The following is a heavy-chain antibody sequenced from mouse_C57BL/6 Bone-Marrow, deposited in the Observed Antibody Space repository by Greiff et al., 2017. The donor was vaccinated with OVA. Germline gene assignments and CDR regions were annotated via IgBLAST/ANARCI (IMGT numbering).Heavy chain of an antibody. CDR1: GYTFTSYW. CDR2: IDPSDSYT. Sequence: QQSCKASGYTFTSYWMHWVKQRPGQGLEWIGEIDPSDSYTNYNQKFKGKSTLTVDKSSSTAYMQLSSLTSEDSAVYYCAKRAYYYGSSYWYFDVWGTGTTVTVSS. D-gene: IGHD1-1*01. J-gene: IGHJ1*03. CDR3: AKRAYYYGSSYWYFDV. V-gene: IGHV1-69*01.